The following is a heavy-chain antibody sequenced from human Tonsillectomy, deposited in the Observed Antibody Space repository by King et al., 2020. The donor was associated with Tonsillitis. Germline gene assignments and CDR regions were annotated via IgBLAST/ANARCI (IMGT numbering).Heavy chain of an antibody. CDR1: GGSISSGDYY. CDR3: ARGGVWFGELVS. Sequence: VQLQESGPGLVKPSQTLSLTCTVSGGSISSGDYYWSWIRQPPGKGLEWIGYIYYSGSTYYNPSLKSRVTISVDTTKNQFSLKLSSVTAADTAVYYCARGGVWFGELVSWGQGTLVTVSS. D-gene: IGHD3-10*01. J-gene: IGHJ5*02. V-gene: IGHV4-30-4*01. CDR2: IYYSGST.